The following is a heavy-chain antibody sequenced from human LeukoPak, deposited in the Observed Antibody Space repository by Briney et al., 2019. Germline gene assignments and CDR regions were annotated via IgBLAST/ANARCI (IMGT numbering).Heavy chain of an antibody. Sequence: PGGSLRLSCAASGFTFSRYGMSWVRQAPGKGLEWVSAISGSGGSTYYADSVKGRFTISRDNSKNTLYLQMNSLRAEDTAVYYCAKNTIVVVIHPTPFDYWGQGTLVTVSS. D-gene: IGHD3-22*01. V-gene: IGHV3-23*01. CDR2: ISGSGGST. J-gene: IGHJ4*02. CDR3: AKNTIVVVIHPTPFDY. CDR1: GFTFSRYG.